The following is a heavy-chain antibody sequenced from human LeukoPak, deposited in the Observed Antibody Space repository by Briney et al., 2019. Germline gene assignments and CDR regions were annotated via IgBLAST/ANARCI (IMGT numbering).Heavy chain of an antibody. CDR1: GGSISTYY. D-gene: IGHD1-20*01. V-gene: IGHV4-59*01. CDR2: IYYSGST. CDR3: TRGGRNNWKLFDP. J-gene: IGHJ5*02. Sequence: SETLSLTCTVSGGSISTYYWTWIRQPPGKGLEWIGYIYYSGSTNYNPSLKSRVPISRNMSKNQFSLKLSYVTAADTAVYYSTRGGRNNWKLFDPWGQGALVTVSS.